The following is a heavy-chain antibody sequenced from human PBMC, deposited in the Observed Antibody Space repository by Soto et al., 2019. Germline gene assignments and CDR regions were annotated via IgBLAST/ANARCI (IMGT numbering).Heavy chain of an antibody. CDR2: IIPIFGTA. V-gene: IGHV1-69*13. CDR1: GGTFSSYA. D-gene: IGHD3-16*01. J-gene: IGHJ6*02. Sequence: GASLKVSCKASGGTFSSYAISWVRQAPGQGLEWMGGIIPIFGTANYAQKFQGRVTITADESTSTAYMELSSLRSEDTAVYYCARALLFGVWQLPMDVWGQGTTVTVSS. CDR3: ARALLFGVWQLPMDV.